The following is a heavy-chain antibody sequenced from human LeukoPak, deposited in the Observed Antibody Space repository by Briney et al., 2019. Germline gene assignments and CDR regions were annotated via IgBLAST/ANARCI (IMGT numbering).Heavy chain of an antibody. V-gene: IGHV3-30*18. CDR3: AKDRRGAYSGSRPYYFDY. CDR1: GFTFSSYG. J-gene: IGHJ4*02. Sequence: GGSLRFSCAASGFTFSSYGMHWVRQAPGKGLEWVAVISYDGSNKHYADSVKGRFTISRDNSKNTLYLQMNSLRAEDTAVYYCAKDRRGAYSGSRPYYFDYWGQGTLVTVSS. CDR2: ISYDGSNK. D-gene: IGHD1-26*01.